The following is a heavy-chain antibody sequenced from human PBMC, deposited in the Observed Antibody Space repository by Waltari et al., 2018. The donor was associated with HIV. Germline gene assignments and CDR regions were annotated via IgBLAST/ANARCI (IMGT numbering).Heavy chain of an antibody. CDR3: ARASHYIEFSTFDGDYYFDL. D-gene: IGHD3-9*01. J-gene: IGHJ4*02. CDR1: GVSVRNHW. Sequence: VQLVESGGGSIKTGGSLRLSCAGSGVSVRNHWMDWVRQGPGKGLGWVPRIKSDGRTRTSAGAVNGRFVISRDNSRNHVYLQFNSVKVEVTAVYFCARASHYIEFSTFDGDYYFDLWGRGTRVAVSS. CDR2: IKSDGRTR. V-gene: IGHV3-74*01.